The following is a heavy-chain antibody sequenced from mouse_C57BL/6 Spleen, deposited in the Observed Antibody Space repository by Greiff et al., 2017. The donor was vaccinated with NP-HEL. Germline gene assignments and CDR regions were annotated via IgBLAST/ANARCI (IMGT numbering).Heavy chain of an antibody. CDR1: GYTFTSYW. CDR3: ARHSNYVGYFDY. Sequence: VQLQQPGAELVKPGASVKLSCKASGYTFTSYWMHWVKQRPGQGLEWIGMIHPNSGSTNYNEKFKSKATLTVDKSSSTAYMQLSSLTSEDSAVYYCARHSNYVGYFDYWGQGTTLTVSS. V-gene: IGHV1-64*01. J-gene: IGHJ2*01. D-gene: IGHD2-5*01. CDR2: IHPNSGST.